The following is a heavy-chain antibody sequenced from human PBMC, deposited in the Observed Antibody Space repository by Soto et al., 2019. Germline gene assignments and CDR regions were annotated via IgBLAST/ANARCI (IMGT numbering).Heavy chain of an antibody. CDR1: GYTFTSYA. D-gene: IGHD2-15*01. CDR3: AREFCSGRSCGWIDP. V-gene: IGHV1-3*01. Sequence: ASVKVSCKASGYTFTSYAMHWVRQAPGQRLEWMGWINAGNGNTKYSQKFQGRVTITRDTSASTAYMELSSLRSEDTAVYYCAREFCSGRSCGWIDPSGQGTLVTVSS. CDR2: INAGNGNT. J-gene: IGHJ5*02.